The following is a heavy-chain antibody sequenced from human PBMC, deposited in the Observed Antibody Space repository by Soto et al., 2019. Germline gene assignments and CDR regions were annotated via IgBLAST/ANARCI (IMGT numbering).Heavy chain of an antibody. J-gene: IGHJ6*02. V-gene: IGHV4-59*01. D-gene: IGHD6-13*01. CDR3: ARVPLIAAADYYYYYGMDV. Sequence: SDTPSLTCTVSGGSISSYYWSWIRQPPGKGLEWIGYIYYSGSTNYNPSLKSRVTISVDTSKNQFSLKLSSVTAADTAVYYCARVPLIAAADYYYYYGMDVWGQGTTVTVSS. CDR1: GGSISSYY. CDR2: IYYSGST.